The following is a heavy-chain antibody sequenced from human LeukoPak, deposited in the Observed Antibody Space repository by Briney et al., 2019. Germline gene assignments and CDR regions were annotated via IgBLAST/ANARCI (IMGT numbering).Heavy chain of an antibody. V-gene: IGHV3-21*01. J-gene: IGHJ3*02. CDR1: GFTFSSYS. Sequence: GGSLRLSCATSGFTFSSYSMNWVRQAPGKGLEWVSSISSSSSYIYYADSVKGRFTISRDNAKNSLYLQMNSLRAEDTAVYYCARDGIVVVPAAHGAFDIWGQGTMVTVSS. CDR2: ISSSSSYI. D-gene: IGHD2-2*01. CDR3: ARDGIVVVPAAHGAFDI.